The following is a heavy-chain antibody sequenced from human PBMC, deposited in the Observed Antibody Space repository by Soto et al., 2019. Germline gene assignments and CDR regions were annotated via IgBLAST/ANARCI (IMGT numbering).Heavy chain of an antibody. Sequence: QVQLVQSGAEVKKPGASVKVSCKASGYTFTSYGISWVRQAPGQGLEWMGWISAYNGNTNYAQKLQGRITMTTETTTSTAYMELGSLGSDDTAVYYCAGMIGHRGGGGWYFDLWGRGTLVTVSS. V-gene: IGHV1-18*01. J-gene: IGHJ2*01. CDR1: GYTFTSYG. CDR2: ISAYNGNT. D-gene: IGHD3-22*01. CDR3: AGMIGHRGGGGWYFDL.